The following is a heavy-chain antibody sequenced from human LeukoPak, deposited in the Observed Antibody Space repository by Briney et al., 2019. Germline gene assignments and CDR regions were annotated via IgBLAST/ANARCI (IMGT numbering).Heavy chain of an antibody. CDR2: ISGSGGST. V-gene: IGHV3-23*01. CDR3: AKSAQDIVVVVDLYFDY. J-gene: IGHJ4*02. D-gene: IGHD2-15*01. CDR1: GFTFSSYA. Sequence: GGSLRLSCAASGFTFSSYAMSWVRQAPGKGLEWVSAISGSGGSTYYAGSVKGRFTISRDNSKNTLYLQMNSLRAEDTAVYYCAKSAQDIVVVVDLYFDYWGQGTLVTVSS.